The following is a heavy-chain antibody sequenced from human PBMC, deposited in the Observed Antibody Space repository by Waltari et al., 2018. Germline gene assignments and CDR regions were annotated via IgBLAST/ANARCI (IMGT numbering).Heavy chain of an antibody. D-gene: IGHD6-13*01. J-gene: IGHJ6*02. CDR3: ARTGYSSSWYIDYYYYGMDV. V-gene: IGHV1-8*01. CDR2: MNPNSGNT. CDR1: GYTFTSYD. Sequence: QVQLVPSGAEVKTPGASVKVYCQASGYTFTSYDINWVRQATGQGLEWMGWMNPNSGNTGYAQKFQGRVTMTRNTSISTAYMELSSLRSEDTAVYYCARTGYSSSWYIDYYYYGMDVWGQGTTVTVSS.